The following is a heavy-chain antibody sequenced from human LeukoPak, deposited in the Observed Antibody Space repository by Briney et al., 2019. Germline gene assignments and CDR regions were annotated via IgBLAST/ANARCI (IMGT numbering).Heavy chain of an antibody. CDR2: IKRKTDGGTT. V-gene: IGHV3-15*07. CDR1: GFTFSDAW. J-gene: IGHJ4*02. D-gene: IGHD1-1*01. Sequence: GGSLRLSCAASGFTFSDAWMNWVRQAPGKGLEWVGRIKRKTDGGTTDYAAPVKGRFTISRDNSKNTLYLQMNSLRAEDTAVYYCAKDRTGTFDYWGQGTLVTVSS. CDR3: AKDRTGTFDY.